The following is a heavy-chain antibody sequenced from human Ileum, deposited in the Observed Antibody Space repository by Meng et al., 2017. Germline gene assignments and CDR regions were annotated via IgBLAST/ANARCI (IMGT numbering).Heavy chain of an antibody. CDR1: GFTFSSYS. J-gene: IGHJ3*02. D-gene: IGHD3-10*01. V-gene: IGHV3-21*01. Sequence: GGSLRLSCEASGFTFSSYSMNWVRQAPGEGPEWLTAISPASDYIFYADIVKGRFAISRDNAKNSLFLQMNSLRAEDTAVYYCVRFSPYRGPGEGGSGHDAFDIWGQGTMVTVSS. CDR2: ISPASDYI. CDR3: VRFSPYRGPGEGGSGHDAFDI.